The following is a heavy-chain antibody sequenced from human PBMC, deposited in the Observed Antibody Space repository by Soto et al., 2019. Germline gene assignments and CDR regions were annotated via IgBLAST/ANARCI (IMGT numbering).Heavy chain of an antibody. CDR1: TLTVSLYG. V-gene: IGHV3-30*03. J-gene: IGHJ5*01. Sequence: PGGSLRLSCAASTLTVSLYGIQWVRQAPGKGLDWVAFISNDGGTQYYADSVKGRFSISRDNSMNTVDLHMNSLRAKDTAIYYCARDIWSGNYKWFDSWGQGTLVTVSS. D-gene: IGHD3-3*01. CDR3: ARDIWSGNYKWFDS. CDR2: ISNDGGTQ.